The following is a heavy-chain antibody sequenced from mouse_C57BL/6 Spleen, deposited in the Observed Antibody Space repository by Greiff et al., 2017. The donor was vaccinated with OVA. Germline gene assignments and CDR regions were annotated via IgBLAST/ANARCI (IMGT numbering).Heavy chain of an antibody. J-gene: IGHJ3*01. D-gene: IGHD3-2*02. CDR3: ATNSSGYGWFAY. Sequence: QLQESGAELVRPGTSVKVSCKASGYAFTNYLIEWVKQRPGQGLEWIGVINPGSGGTNYNEKFKGKATLTADKSSSTAYMQLSSLTSEDSAVYFCATNSSGYGWFAYWGQGTLVTVSA. CDR1: GYAFTNYL. V-gene: IGHV1-54*01. CDR2: INPGSGGT.